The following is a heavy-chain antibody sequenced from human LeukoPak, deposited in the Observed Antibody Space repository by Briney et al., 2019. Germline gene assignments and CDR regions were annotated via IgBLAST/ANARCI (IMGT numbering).Heavy chain of an antibody. Sequence: SPSETLTLTCTVSGGSISSYYWSWIRQPPGKGLEWIGYIYYSGSTNYNPSLKSRVTISVDTSKNQFSLKLSSVTAADTTVYYCARVIYDYYFDYWGQGILVTVSS. D-gene: IGHD3-16*01. CDR2: IYYSGST. CDR1: GGSISSYY. V-gene: IGHV4-59*08. J-gene: IGHJ4*02. CDR3: ARVIYDYYFDY.